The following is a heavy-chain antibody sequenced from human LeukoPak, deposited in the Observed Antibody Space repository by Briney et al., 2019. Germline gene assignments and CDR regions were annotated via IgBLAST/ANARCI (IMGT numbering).Heavy chain of an antibody. V-gene: IGHV4-59*01. CDR2: IYYSGTT. D-gene: IGHD1-26*01. J-gene: IGHJ3*02. CDR1: GGAFNGYF. CDR3: ARGGNYYRGTLDI. Sequence: KTSETLSLTCAVYGGAFNGYFWSWIRKPPGKGLEWIGYIYYSGTTYNPSLKSRVTISVDTSKNQFSLKLNSMTAADTAVYYCARGGNYYRGTLDIWGQGTVVTVSS.